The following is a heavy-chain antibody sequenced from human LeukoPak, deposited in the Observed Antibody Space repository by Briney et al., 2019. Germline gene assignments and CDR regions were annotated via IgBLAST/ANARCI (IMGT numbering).Heavy chain of an antibody. V-gene: IGHV1-18*01. J-gene: IGHJ4*02. CDR3: ARDSVYSSGTYGL. D-gene: IGHD3-10*01. CDR1: GYTFTSYS. CDR2: ISTYNGST. Sequence: ASVKVSCKASGYTFTSYSFSWVRQAPGQGLEWMGWISTYNGSTNYAQKFQGRVTMTTDTSTSTAYMELRSLTSDDTAVYYCARDSVYSSGTYGLWGQGTLVTVSS.